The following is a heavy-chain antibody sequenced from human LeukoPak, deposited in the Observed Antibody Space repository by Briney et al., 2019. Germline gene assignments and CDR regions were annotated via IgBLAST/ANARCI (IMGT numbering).Heavy chain of an antibody. CDR3: ARETGYPHYFDY. D-gene: IGHD3-9*01. Sequence: GGSLRLSCAASGFTFSSYGMHWVRQAPGKGLVWASRINSDGSSTSYADSVKGRFTISRDNAKNTLYLQMNSLRAEDTAVYYCARETGYPHYFDYWGQGTLVTVSS. CDR2: INSDGSST. V-gene: IGHV3-74*01. J-gene: IGHJ4*02. CDR1: GFTFSSYG.